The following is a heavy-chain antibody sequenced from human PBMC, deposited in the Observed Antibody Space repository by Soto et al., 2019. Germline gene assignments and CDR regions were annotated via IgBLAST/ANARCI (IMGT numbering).Heavy chain of an antibody. Sequence: SETLSLTCTVSGGSISSYYWSWIRQPPGKGLEWIGYIYYSGSTNYNPSLKSRVTISVDTSKNQFSLKLSSVTAADTAVYYCASARFFSPRYYYYMDVWGKGTTVTVSS. V-gene: IGHV4-59*01. CDR3: ASARFFSPRYYYYMDV. D-gene: IGHD3-3*01. J-gene: IGHJ6*03. CDR2: IYYSGST. CDR1: GGSISSYY.